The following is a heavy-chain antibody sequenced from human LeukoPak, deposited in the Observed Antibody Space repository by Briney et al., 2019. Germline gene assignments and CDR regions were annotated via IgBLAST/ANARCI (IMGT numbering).Heavy chain of an antibody. D-gene: IGHD2-21*01. CDR2: ISAYNGKT. Sequence: ASVKVSCKASGYIFTSYGISWVRQAPGQGLEWMGWISAYNGKTNYAQKLQGRVTMTTDTSTGTAYMELRSLRPDDTAVYYCAREGGDGGMDVWGKGTTVTVSS. V-gene: IGHV1-18*04. J-gene: IGHJ6*04. CDR1: GYIFTSYG. CDR3: AREGGDGGMDV.